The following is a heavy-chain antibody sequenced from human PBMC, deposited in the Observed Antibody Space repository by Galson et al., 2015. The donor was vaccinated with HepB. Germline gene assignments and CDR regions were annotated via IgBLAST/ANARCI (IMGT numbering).Heavy chain of an antibody. D-gene: IGHD2-15*01. J-gene: IGHJ3*02. CDR1: GYTFTSYG. V-gene: IGHV1-18*04. Sequence: SVKVSCKASGYTFTSYGISWVRQAPGQGLEWMGWTSAYNGNTNYAQKLQGRVTMTTDTSTSTAYMELRSLRSDDTAVYYCARIQPRAGYCSGGSCYSRGAFDIWGQGTMVTVSS. CDR3: ARIQPRAGYCSGGSCYSRGAFDI. CDR2: TSAYNGNT.